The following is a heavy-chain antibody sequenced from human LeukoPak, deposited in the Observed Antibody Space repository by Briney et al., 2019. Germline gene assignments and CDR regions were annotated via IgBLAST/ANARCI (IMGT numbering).Heavy chain of an antibody. Sequence: ASXXVSCKASGYTFTCYYIHWVRQAPGQGQECMGWINPNSGGTNYAQKFQGRVTITRDTSISTAYMELSRLRYEDTAVYYCARGGSGSYFSWLDPWGQGTLVTVSS. D-gene: IGHD3-10*01. CDR2: INPNSGGT. V-gene: IGHV1-2*02. J-gene: IGHJ5*02. CDR3: ARGGSGSYFSWLDP. CDR1: GYTFTCYY.